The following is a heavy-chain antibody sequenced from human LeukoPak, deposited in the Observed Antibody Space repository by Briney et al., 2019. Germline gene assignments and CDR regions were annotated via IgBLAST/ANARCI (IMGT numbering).Heavy chain of an antibody. CDR2: IIPIFGTA. J-gene: IGHJ5*02. CDR1: GGTFSSYA. D-gene: IGHD2-2*01. CDR3: TREYCSSTRCPINWFDP. V-gene: IGHV1-69*05. Sequence: SVKVSCKASGGTFSSYAISWVRQAAGPGLEWMGGIIPIFGTANYAQKFQGRVTITTDKSTSTAYMEMSSLRSADTAVYYSTREYCSSTRCPINWFDPWGQGSLVTVSS.